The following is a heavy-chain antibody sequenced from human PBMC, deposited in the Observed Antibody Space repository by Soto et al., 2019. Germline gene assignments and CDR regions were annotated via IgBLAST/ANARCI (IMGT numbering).Heavy chain of an antibody. J-gene: IGHJ4*02. D-gene: IGHD3-22*01. Sequence: GGSLRLSCAASGFTFSSYAMHWVRQAPGKGLEWVAVISYDGSNKYYADSVKGRFTISRDNSKNTLYLQMNSLRAEDTAVYYCALSADSSGYYPFDYWGQGTLVTVSS. CDR3: ALSADSSGYYPFDY. V-gene: IGHV3-30-3*01. CDR2: ISYDGSNK. CDR1: GFTFSSYA.